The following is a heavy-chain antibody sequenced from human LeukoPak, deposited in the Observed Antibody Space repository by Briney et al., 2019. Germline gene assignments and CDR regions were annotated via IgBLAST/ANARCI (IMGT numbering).Heavy chain of an antibody. D-gene: IGHD4-23*01. Sequence: ASVKVSCKASGYTFTDYYIHWVRQAPGQGLEWVGIINPSFGGTTYAQSFQGRVAMTRDTSTSTVYMELSGLRSEDTAVYYCARELRSVETPRYNYFDYWGQGTLVTVSS. J-gene: IGHJ4*02. V-gene: IGHV1-46*01. CDR3: ARELRSVETPRYNYFDY. CDR1: GYTFTDYY. CDR2: INPSFGGT.